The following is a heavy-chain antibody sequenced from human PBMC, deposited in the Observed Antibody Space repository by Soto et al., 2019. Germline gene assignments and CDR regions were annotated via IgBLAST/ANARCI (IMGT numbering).Heavy chain of an antibody. D-gene: IGHD3-10*01. J-gene: IGHJ1*01. V-gene: IGHV4-34*01. CDR2: INHSGST. CDR3: ARGQITMVRGVIISPVYFQH. Sequence: DTLALPCEAHYGSFSGYYCSWIRQPPGKGLEWIGEINHSGSTNYNPSLKSRVTISVDTSKNQFSLKLSSVTAADTAVYYCARGQITMVRGVIISPVYFQHWGQGTLVTVSS. CDR1: YGSFSGYY.